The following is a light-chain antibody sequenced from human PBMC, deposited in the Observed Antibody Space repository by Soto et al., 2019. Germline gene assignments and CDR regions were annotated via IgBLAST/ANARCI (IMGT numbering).Light chain of an antibody. J-gene: IGKJ3*01. CDR1: QDISNY. CDR2: AAS. CDR3: QKYDSIPFI. Sequence: DIQMTQSPSSLSASAGDSVTITCRASQDISNYLAWFQQKPGKPPKLLIYAASTLESGVPSRFSGGRSGTDFTLTISSLQPEDVATFYCQKYDSIPFIFCPGTRVEIK. V-gene: IGKV1-27*01.